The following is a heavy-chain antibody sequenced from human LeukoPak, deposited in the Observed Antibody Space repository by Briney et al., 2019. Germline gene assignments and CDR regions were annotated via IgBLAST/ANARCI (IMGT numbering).Heavy chain of an antibody. CDR2: INHSGST. D-gene: IGHD3-10*01. Sequence: SETLSLTCAVYGGSFSGYYWSWIRQPPGKGLEWIGGINHSGSTNYNPSLKSRVTISVDTSKNQFSLKLSSVTAADTAVYYCARGSRFGELFPFDYWGQGTLVTVSS. CDR3: ARGSRFGELFPFDY. V-gene: IGHV4-34*01. J-gene: IGHJ4*02. CDR1: GGSFSGYY.